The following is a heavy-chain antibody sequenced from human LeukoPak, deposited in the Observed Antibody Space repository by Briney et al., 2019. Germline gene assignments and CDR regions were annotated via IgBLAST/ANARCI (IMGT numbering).Heavy chain of an antibody. CDR3: ATLDLRAKFAFDI. D-gene: IGHD4/OR15-4a*01. V-gene: IGHV1-24*01. Sequence: ASVRVSCKASGGTFSSYSISWVRQAPGKGLEWMGVFDPEDGETIYAQKFQGRVTMTEDTSTDTAYMELSSLRSEDTAVYYCATLDLRAKFAFDILGQGTMVTVSS. CDR1: GGTFSSYS. J-gene: IGHJ3*02. CDR2: FDPEDGET.